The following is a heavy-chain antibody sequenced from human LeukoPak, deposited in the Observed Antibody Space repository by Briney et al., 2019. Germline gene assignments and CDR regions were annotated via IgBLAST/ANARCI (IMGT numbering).Heavy chain of an antibody. CDR1: GYSFSDHY. D-gene: IGHD3-16*01. J-gene: IGHJ4*02. CDR2: INPNSGAT. V-gene: IGHV1-2*04. Sequence: ASVKVSCKASGYSFSDHYIHWVRQAPGQVLEWMGWINPNSGATNSAQNFQGWVTMTRDTSISTTYMELSRLRSDDTAVYYCARGIGDVGDWPVDYWGQGTLVTVSS. CDR3: ARGIGDVGDWPVDY.